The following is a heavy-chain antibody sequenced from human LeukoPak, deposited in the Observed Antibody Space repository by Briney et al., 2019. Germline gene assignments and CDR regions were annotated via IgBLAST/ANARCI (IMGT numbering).Heavy chain of an antibody. D-gene: IGHD5-18*01. J-gene: IGHJ5*02. CDR2: IIPIFGTA. CDR1: GGTFSSYA. CDR3: ARGGGIQLWFQRDNWFDP. V-gene: IGHV1-69*01. Sequence: GASVKVSCKASGGTFSSYAISWVRQAPGQGLEWMGGIIPIFGTANYAQKFQGRVTITADESTSTAYMELSSLRSEDTAVYYCARGGGIQLWFQRDNWFDPWGQGTLVTVSS.